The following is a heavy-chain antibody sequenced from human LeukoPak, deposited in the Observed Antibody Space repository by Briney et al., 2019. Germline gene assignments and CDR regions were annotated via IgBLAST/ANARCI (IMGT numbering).Heavy chain of an antibody. D-gene: IGHD3-22*01. CDR3: ARDRGYYDRYFDY. Sequence: SETLSLTCTVSGGSISSYYWSWIRQPPGKGLEWIGYIYYSGSTNYNPSLKSRVTISVDTSKNQFSLELSSVTAADTAVYYCARDRGYYDRYFDYWGQGTLVTVSS. CDR1: GGSISSYY. J-gene: IGHJ4*02. CDR2: IYYSGST. V-gene: IGHV4-59*01.